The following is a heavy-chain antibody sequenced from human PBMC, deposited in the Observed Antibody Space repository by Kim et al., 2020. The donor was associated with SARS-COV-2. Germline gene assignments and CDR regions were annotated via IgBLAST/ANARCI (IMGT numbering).Heavy chain of an antibody. CDR1: GFTFRSYA. D-gene: IGHD2-15*01. V-gene: IGHV3-23*01. Sequence: GGSLRLSCAASGFTFRSYAMSWVRQAPGKGLEWVSGITGTGGSTYYADSVKGRFTISRGNSKSAVYLQMNSLTAEDTAVYYCAKRMMNIRWFDFWG. CDR2: ITGTGGST. CDR3: AKRMMNIRWFDF. J-gene: IGHJ3*01.